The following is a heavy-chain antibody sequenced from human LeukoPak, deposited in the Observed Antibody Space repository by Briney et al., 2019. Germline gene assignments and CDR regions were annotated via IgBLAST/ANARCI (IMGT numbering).Heavy chain of an antibody. CDR3: ARDRIVIVIMTEEGAFDI. CDR1: GFTLDDYG. D-gene: IGHD2/OR15-2a*01. CDR2: VNWNGGST. V-gene: IGHV3-20*04. J-gene: IGHJ3*02. Sequence: RGSMTLACAASGFTLDDYGMSWVRQAPGKGLEWVSGVNWNGGSTGYADSLKSRFTISRDNAKNSLYLQMNSLRAEDTALYYCARDRIVIVIMTEEGAFDIWGQGTMVTVSS.